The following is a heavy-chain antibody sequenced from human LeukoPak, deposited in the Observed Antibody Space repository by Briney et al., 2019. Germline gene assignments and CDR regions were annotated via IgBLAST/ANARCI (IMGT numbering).Heavy chain of an antibody. D-gene: IGHD3-22*01. J-gene: IGHJ4*02. V-gene: IGHV3-7*01. CDR3: ARDDAGYYYDSSGYYGY. Sequence: GGSLRLSCAASGFTFSSYWMSWVRRAPGKGLEWVANIKQDGSEKYYVDSVKGRFTISRDNAKNSLYLQVNSLRAEDTAVYYCARDDAGYYYDSSGYYGYWGQGTLVTVSS. CDR1: GFTFSSYW. CDR2: IKQDGSEK.